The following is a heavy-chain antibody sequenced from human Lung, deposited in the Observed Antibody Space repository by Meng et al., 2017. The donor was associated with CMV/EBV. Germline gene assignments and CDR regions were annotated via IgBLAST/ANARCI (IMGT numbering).Heavy chain of an antibody. Sequence: LVKXTETLTLTCTVSGFSLSNARMGVSWIRQPPGKALEWLAHIFSNDEKSYSTSLKSRLTISKDTSKSQVVLTMTNMDPVDTATYYCARIGWYDFWSGYYSFVDYWXQGTLVTVSS. J-gene: IGHJ4*02. CDR3: ARIGWYDFWSGYYSFVDY. V-gene: IGHV2-26*01. CDR2: IFSNDEK. CDR1: GFSLSNARMG. D-gene: IGHD3-3*01.